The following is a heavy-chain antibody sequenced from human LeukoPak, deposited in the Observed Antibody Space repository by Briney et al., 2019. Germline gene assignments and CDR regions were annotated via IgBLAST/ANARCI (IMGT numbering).Heavy chain of an antibody. CDR1: GGSISSYY. CDR2: IYTSGST. J-gene: IGHJ4*02. CDR3: ARSPYYYDSTNYFDY. D-gene: IGHD3-22*01. Sequence: SETLSLTCTVSGGSISSYYWSWIRQPAGKGLEWIGRIYTSGSTNYNPSLKSRVTMSVDTSKNQFSLKLSSVTAADTAVYYCARSPYYYDSTNYFDYWGQGTLVTVSS. V-gene: IGHV4-4*07.